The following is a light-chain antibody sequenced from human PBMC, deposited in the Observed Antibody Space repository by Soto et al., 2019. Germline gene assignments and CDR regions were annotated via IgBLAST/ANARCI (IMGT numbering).Light chain of an antibody. CDR3: QNYDSSPRT. Sequence: EIVLTQSPGTLSFSPGERATLSCRASQSVSSSYLAWYQQKPGQAPRLLIYGASTRATGIPDRFSGSGSGTDFTLTISRLEPEDFAVYYCQNYDSSPRTFGQGTKVEIK. J-gene: IGKJ1*01. CDR2: GAS. CDR1: QSVSSSY. V-gene: IGKV3-20*01.